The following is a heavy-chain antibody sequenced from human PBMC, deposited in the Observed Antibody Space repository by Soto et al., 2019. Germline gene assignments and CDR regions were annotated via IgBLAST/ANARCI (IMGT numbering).Heavy chain of an antibody. CDR3: AKDGAPRYCSRSSCHSAGAY. V-gene: IGHV3-30*18. J-gene: IGHJ4*02. Sequence: QVQLVESGGGVVQPGRSLRLSCEGSGFTFSNYGLHWVRQAPGKGLEWVAFISYDGRNRYYADSVKGRFTISRDNSKNMLYVQMDSMRAEDTAVYYCAKDGAPRYCSRSSCHSAGAYWGQGHLVTVS. CDR2: ISYDGRNR. D-gene: IGHD2-15*01. CDR1: GFTFSNYG.